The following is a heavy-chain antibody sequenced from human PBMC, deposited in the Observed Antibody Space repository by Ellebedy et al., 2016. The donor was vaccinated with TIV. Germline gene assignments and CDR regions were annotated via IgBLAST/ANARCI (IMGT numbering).Heavy chain of an antibody. V-gene: IGHV5-51*01. Sequence: GESLKISCKGSGYSFTSYWIGWVRQMPGKGLEWMGIIYPGDSDTRYSPSFQGQVTISADKSISTAYLQWSSLKASDTAMFYCARPSDWNDGYFHYWGQGTLVTVSS. D-gene: IGHD1-1*01. CDR1: GYSFTSYW. CDR3: ARPSDWNDGYFHY. CDR2: IYPGDSDT. J-gene: IGHJ4*02.